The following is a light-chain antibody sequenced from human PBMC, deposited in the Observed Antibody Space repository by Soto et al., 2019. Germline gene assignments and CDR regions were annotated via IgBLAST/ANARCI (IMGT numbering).Light chain of an antibody. Sequence: QSALTQPASVSGSPGQSITISCTGTSSNIGSYNFVSWYQQRPGRAPKLMIFEATKRSSGVPPRFSGSKSGNTASLTISGLQAEDEADYYCCSYAGTSSWVFGGGTKVTVL. CDR1: SSNIGSYNF. CDR3: CSYAGTSSWV. V-gene: IGLV2-23*01. CDR2: EAT. J-gene: IGLJ3*02.